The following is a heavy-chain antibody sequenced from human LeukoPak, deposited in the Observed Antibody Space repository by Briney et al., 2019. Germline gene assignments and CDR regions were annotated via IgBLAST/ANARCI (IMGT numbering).Heavy chain of an antibody. J-gene: IGHJ6*03. D-gene: IGHD6-6*01. CDR3: ARRRYSSSSGLNYYYYMDV. CDR2: IYYSGST. Sequence: SETLSLTCTVSGGSISSSSYYWGWIRQPPGKGLEWIGSIYYSGSTYYNPSLKSRVTISVDTSKNQFSLKLSSVTAADTAVYYCARRRYSSSSGLNYYYYMDVWGKGTTVTVS. V-gene: IGHV4-39*01. CDR1: GGSISSSSYY.